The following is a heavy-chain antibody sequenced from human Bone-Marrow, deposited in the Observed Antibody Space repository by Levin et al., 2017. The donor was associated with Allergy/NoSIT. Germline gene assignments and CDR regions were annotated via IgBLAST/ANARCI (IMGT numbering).Heavy chain of an antibody. V-gene: IGHV1-24*01. CDR3: TIGEYDCRSGKPLSLDF. Sequence: ASVKVSCKVSGSTLSEVSVNWVRQAPGEGLEWMGRFDPEVDDTDSAQKFQGRVTMTEDTSTDTGHMELSALRSDDTAMYYCTIGEYDCRSGKPLSLDFWGQGTLVTVSS. CDR2: FDPEVDDT. CDR1: GSTLSEVS. J-gene: IGHJ4*02. D-gene: IGHD3-3*01.